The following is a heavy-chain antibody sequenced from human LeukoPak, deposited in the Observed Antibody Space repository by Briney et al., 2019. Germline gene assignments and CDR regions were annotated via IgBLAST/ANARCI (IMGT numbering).Heavy chain of an antibody. CDR3: ARSVISSGWYEIDF. V-gene: IGHV1-2*02. D-gene: IGHD6-19*01. J-gene: IGHJ4*02. CDR1: GYTFTSYG. CDR2: INPNSGGT. Sequence: ASVKVSCKASGYTFTSYGISWVRQAPGQGLEWMGWINPNSGGTNYAQKFQGRVTMARDTSISTAYMELSRLRSDDTAEYYCARSVISSGWYEIDFWGQGTLVTVSS.